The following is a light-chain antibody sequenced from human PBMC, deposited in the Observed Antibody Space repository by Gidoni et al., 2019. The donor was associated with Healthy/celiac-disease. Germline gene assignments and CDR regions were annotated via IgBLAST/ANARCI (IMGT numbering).Light chain of an antibody. CDR1: QSGSSN. Sequence: EIVMTQSPATLSVSPGERATPSCWASQSGSSNLAWYQQKPGQAPRLLIYGASTRATGIPARFSGSGSGTEFTITISSLQSEDFAVYYCQQYNNWFWAFGQGTKVEIK. CDR2: GAS. J-gene: IGKJ1*01. V-gene: IGKV3-15*01. CDR3: QQYNNWFWA.